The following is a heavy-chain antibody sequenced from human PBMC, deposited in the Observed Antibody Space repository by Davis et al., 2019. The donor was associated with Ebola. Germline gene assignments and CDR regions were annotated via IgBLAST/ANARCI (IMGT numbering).Heavy chain of an antibody. V-gene: IGHV3-7*03. J-gene: IGHJ4*03. D-gene: IGHD4-11*01. CDR3: ASRMTTALS. CDR2: IKYDGSEK. Sequence: GESLKIPCVASGFTFSRHWMTWVRQAPGKGLEWVANIKYDGSEKDYVDSVKGRFTISRDNAKKSLYLQMNSLRVEDTAVYYCASRMTTALSWGQGTMVTVSS. CDR1: GFTFSRHW.